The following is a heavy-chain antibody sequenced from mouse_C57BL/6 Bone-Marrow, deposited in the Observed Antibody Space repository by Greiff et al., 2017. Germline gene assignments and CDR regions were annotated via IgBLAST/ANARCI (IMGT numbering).Heavy chain of an antibody. J-gene: IGHJ4*01. CDR2: IDPSDSYT. V-gene: IGHV1-50*01. CDR3: ARDGYYYAMDY. Sequence: QVQLQQPGAELVKPGASVKLSCKASGYTFTSYWMQWVKQRPGQGLEWIGEIDPSDSYTNYNQKIKGKATLTVDTSSSAAYMQRSSLTSENAAVYYCARDGYYYAMDYWGQGTSVTVSS. CDR1: GYTFTSYW. D-gene: IGHD2-3*01.